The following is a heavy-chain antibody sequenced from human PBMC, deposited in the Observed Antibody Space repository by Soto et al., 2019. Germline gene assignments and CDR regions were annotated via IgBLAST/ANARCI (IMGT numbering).Heavy chain of an antibody. D-gene: IGHD6-19*01. CDR2: IYYSGST. V-gene: IGHV4-59*01. Sequence: QVQLQESGPGLVKPSETLSLTCTVSGGSISSYYWSWIRQPPGKGLEWIGYIYYSGSTNYNPSLKRRVTISVDTSKNQFSLKLSSVTAADTAVYYCASTAGPASFDYWGQGTLVTVSS. CDR3: ASTAGPASFDY. J-gene: IGHJ4*02. CDR1: GGSISSYY.